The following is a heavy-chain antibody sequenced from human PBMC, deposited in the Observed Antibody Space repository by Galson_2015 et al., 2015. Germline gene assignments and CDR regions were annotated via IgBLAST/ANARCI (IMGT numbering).Heavy chain of an antibody. CDR2: IYPGDSDT. CDR3: ARVGLYSGAPWYFDL. V-gene: IGHV5-51*03. D-gene: IGHD5-12*01. J-gene: IGHJ2*01. Sequence: QSGAEVKKPGESLKISCTGSGYSFTSYWIGWVRQMPGKGLEWMGIIYPGDSDTRYSPSFQGQVTISADKSISTAYLQWSSLKASDTAMYYCARVGLYSGAPWYFDLWGRGTLVTVSS. CDR1: GYSFTSYW.